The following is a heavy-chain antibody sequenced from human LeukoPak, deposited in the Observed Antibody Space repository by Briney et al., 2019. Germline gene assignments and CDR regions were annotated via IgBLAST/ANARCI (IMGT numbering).Heavy chain of an antibody. V-gene: IGHV3-33*01. CDR3: ARDRDCSSTSCYPSWFDP. J-gene: IGHJ5*02. D-gene: IGHD2-2*01. CDR1: GFTFSSYG. CDR2: IWYDGSNK. Sequence: GGSLRLSCAASGFTFSSYGMHWVRQAPGKGLEWVAVIWYDGSNKYYADSVKGRFTISRDNSKNTLYLQMNSLRAEDTAVYYCARDRDCSSTSCYPSWFDPWGQGTLVTVSS.